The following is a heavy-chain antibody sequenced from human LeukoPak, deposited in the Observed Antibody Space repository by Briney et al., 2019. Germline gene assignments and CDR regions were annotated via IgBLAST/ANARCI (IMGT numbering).Heavy chain of an antibody. CDR3: ARGRYYGAFDI. V-gene: IGHV3-48*03. J-gene: IGHJ3*02. CDR1: GFTFSNYE. Sequence: QAGGSLRLSCAASGFTFSNYEVNWVRQAPGKGLEWVSYISGSNFSADSVRGRFTISRDNAKNSLYLQINSLRAEDTAVYYCARGRYYGAFDIWGQGTMVTVSS. CDR2: ISGSN. D-gene: IGHD3-10*01.